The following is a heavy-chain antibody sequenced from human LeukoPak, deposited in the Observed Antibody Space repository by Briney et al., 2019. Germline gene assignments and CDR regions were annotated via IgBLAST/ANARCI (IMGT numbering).Heavy chain of an antibody. Sequence: GGSLRLSCAASGFTFSIAWMSWVRQAPGKGLEWVGRIKSRGDGETRDYAAPVKDRFIISRDDSKNTLYLQMNSLRTEDTAIYYCAAVGEWLSDAFNTWGQGTLVTVSA. CDR3: AAVGEWLSDAFNT. CDR1: GFTFSIAW. D-gene: IGHD3-3*01. V-gene: IGHV3-15*01. J-gene: IGHJ3*02. CDR2: IKSRGDGETR.